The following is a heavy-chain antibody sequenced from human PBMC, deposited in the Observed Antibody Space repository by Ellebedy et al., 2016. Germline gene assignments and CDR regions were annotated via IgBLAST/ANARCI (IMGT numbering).Heavy chain of an antibody. CDR2: VFYGGST. CDR3: ARDVSLYSSSPSFDF. CDR1: GGSVDTYY. Sequence: SETLSLXCTVSGGSVDTYYWTWIRQSPGQGLEWIGYVFYGGSTKYNPSLRSRVTISLDTSKNQFSLKLTSVAAADTAVYYCARDVSLYSSSPSFDFWGRGTLVTVSS. D-gene: IGHD6-6*01. V-gene: IGHV4-59*02. J-gene: IGHJ4*02.